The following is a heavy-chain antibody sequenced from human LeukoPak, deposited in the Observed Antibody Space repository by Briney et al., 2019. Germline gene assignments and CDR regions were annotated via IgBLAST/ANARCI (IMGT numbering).Heavy chain of an antibody. Sequence: HSGGSLRLSCAASGFTFSSYSMNWVRQAPGKGLEWVSVIYSGGSTYYADSVKGRFTISRDNSKNTLYLQMNSLRAEDTAVYYCARGNGWFGEKNLDYFDYWGQGTLVTVSS. CDR1: GFTFSSYS. J-gene: IGHJ4*02. V-gene: IGHV3-53*01. CDR3: ARGNGWFGEKNLDYFDY. CDR2: IYSGGST. D-gene: IGHD3-10*01.